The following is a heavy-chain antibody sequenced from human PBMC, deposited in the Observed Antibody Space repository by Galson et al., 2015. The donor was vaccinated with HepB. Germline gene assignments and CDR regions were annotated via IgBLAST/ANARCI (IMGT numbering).Heavy chain of an antibody. Sequence: SLRLSCAASGFTFSSYAMSWVRQAPGKGLEWVSAISGSGGSTYYADSVKGRFTISRDNSKNTLYLQMNSLRAEDTAVYYCANQEGDYYYGSGDQPPFDYWGQGTLVTVSS. D-gene: IGHD3-10*01. CDR1: GFTFSSYA. V-gene: IGHV3-23*01. CDR2: ISGSGGST. CDR3: ANQEGDYYYGSGDQPPFDY. J-gene: IGHJ4*02.